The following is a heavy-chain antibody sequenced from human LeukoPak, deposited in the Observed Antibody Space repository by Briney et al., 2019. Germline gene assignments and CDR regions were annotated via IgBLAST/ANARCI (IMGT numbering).Heavy chain of an antibody. CDR2: ISPNSGGT. CDR1: GYTFTGYY. CDR3: ARVGAVAGTKTPPDYYYGMDV. V-gene: IGHV1-2*02. D-gene: IGHD6-19*01. Sequence: ASVKVSCKASGYTFTGYYMHWVRQAPGQGLEWMGWISPNSGGTNYAQKFQGRVTMTRDTSISTAYMELSRLRSDDTAVYYCARVGAVAGTKTPPDYYYGMDVWGQGTTVTVSS. J-gene: IGHJ6*02.